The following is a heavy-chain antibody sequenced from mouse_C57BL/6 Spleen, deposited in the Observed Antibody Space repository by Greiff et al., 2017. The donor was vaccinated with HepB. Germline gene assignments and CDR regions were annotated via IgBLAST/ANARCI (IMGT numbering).Heavy chain of an antibody. Sequence: EVQGVESGGGLVKPGGSLKLSCAASGFTFRDYGMHWVRQAPEKGLEWVAYISSGSSTIYYADTVKGRFTISRDNAKNTLFLQMTSLRSEDTAMYYCARRNWVGYAMDYWGQGTSATVSS. CDR1: GFTFRDYG. D-gene: IGHD4-1*01. J-gene: IGHJ4*01. V-gene: IGHV5-17*01. CDR2: ISSGSSTI. CDR3: ARRNWVGYAMDY.